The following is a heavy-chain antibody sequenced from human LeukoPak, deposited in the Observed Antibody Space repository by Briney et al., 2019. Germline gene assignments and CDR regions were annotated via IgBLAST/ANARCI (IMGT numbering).Heavy chain of an antibody. CDR3: ARGDYIVVVTDLYYYGMDV. J-gene: IGHJ6*02. CDR2: IIPIFGTA. Sequence: GASVKVSCKASGGTFSSYAISWVRQAPGQGLEWMGGIIPIFGTANYAQKFQGRVTITADESTSTAYMELSSLRSEDTAVYYCARGDYIVVVTDLYYYGMDVWGQGTTVTVSS. CDR1: GGTFSSYA. D-gene: IGHD2-21*02. V-gene: IGHV1-69*13.